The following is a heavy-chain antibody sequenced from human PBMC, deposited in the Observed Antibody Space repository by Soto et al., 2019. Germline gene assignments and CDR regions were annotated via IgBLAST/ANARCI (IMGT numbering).Heavy chain of an antibody. J-gene: IGHJ4*02. Sequence: ALRLSCSHSGGRCSSYSMGWFRHTPSNGLECVAARTATGKRTYYADSVTGRFTSSSDNSTKTHYLQMTSLRAEHTGMYYCATMNDYFEYWRQ. CDR1: GGRCSSYS. CDR2: RTATGKRT. V-gene: IGHV3-23*01. D-gene: IGHD1-1*01. CDR3: ATMNDYFEY.